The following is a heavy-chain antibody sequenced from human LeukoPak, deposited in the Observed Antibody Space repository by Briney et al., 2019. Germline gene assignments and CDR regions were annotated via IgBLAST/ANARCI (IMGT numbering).Heavy chain of an antibody. CDR1: GFTFSSYA. V-gene: IGHV3-23*01. CDR2: ISGSGGST. J-gene: IGHJ4*02. CDR3: ARGIIYLDY. Sequence: GGSLRLSCTASGFTFSSYAMSWVRQAPGKGLQWVSAISGSGGSTYYADSVKGRFTISRDNSKNTLYLQMNSLRAEDTAVYYCARGIIYLDYWGQGTLVTVSS. D-gene: IGHD3-10*01.